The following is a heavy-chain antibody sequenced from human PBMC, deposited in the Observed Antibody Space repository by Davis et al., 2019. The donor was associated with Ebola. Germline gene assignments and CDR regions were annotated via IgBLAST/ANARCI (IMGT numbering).Heavy chain of an antibody. D-gene: IGHD6-19*01. CDR3: ARRYSSGNFDY. CDR1: GFTFSSYS. CDR2: ISISSSYI. V-gene: IGHV3-21*01. J-gene: IGHJ4*02. Sequence: PGGSLRLSCAASGFTFSSYSMNWVRQAPGKGLEWVSSISISSSYIYYADSVKGRFTISRDNAKNSLYLQMNSLRAEDTAVYYCARRYSSGNFDYWGQGTLVTVSS.